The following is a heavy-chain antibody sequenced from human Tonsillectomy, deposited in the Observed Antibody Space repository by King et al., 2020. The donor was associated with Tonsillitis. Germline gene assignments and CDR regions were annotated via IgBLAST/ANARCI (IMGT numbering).Heavy chain of an antibody. CDR3: ARDHSSSRGYGMDV. CDR1: GFTVSSNY. V-gene: IGHV3-53*01. Sequence: DVQLVESGGGLIQPGGSLRLSCAASGFTVSSNYMSWVRQAPGKGLEWVSIIYSGGGTNYADYVKGRFTISRDNSKNTLYLQMNSLRAEDTAVYYCARDHSSSRGYGMDVWGQGTTVTVSS. D-gene: IGHD6-6*01. CDR2: IYSGGGT. J-gene: IGHJ6*02.